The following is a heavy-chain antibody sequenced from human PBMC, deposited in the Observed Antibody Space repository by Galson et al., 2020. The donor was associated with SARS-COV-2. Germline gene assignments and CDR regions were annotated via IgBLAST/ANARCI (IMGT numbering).Heavy chain of an antibody. Sequence: TLSLTCAVSGGSISSGGYSWSWIRQPPGKGLEWIGYIYYSGSTYYNPSLKSRVTISVDTSKNQFSLKLSSVTAADTAVYYCARGRFDPWGQGTLVTVSS. CDR1: GGSISSGGYS. CDR2: IYYSGST. CDR3: ARGRFDP. J-gene: IGHJ5*02. V-gene: IGHV4-30-4*07.